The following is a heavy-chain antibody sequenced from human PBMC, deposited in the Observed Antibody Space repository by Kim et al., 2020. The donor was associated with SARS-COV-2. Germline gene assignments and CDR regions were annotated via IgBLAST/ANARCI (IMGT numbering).Heavy chain of an antibody. J-gene: IGHJ4*02. D-gene: IGHD1-26*01. CDR3: AKDYRGTYAQFDY. Sequence: YADAVNGQFTISRDNSRNPLNLQMNSLRAEDTATYYCAKDYRGTYAQFDYWGQGTLVTVSS. V-gene: IGHV3-23*01.